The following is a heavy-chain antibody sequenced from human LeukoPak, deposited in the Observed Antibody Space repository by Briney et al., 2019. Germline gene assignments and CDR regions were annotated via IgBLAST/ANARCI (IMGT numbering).Heavy chain of an antibody. Sequence: GGSLRLSCAASRFTFSSYAMHWVRQAPGKGLEWVAVISFDGNSKYYADSVKGRFTISRDNSKNTLFLQMSSLRAEDTAVYYCARGRLGGFDYWGQGTLVTVSS. J-gene: IGHJ4*02. V-gene: IGHV3-30-3*01. CDR2: ISFDGNSK. CDR3: ARGRLGGFDY. CDR1: RFTFSSYA. D-gene: IGHD3-16*01.